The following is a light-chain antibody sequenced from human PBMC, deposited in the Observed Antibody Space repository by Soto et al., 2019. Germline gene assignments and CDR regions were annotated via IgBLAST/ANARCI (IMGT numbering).Light chain of an antibody. CDR1: QSLTSSY. CDR3: QQYDASPVT. CDR2: GAT. V-gene: IGKV3-20*01. Sequence: EIVVTQSPGNLSLSPGERVTLSCRTSQSLTSSYLAWYQQKPGQAPRLLIYGATSRATGIPDRFSGSGSGTDFSLTVSRLEPEDFAVYYCQQYDASPVTFGQGTRLEIK. J-gene: IGKJ5*01.